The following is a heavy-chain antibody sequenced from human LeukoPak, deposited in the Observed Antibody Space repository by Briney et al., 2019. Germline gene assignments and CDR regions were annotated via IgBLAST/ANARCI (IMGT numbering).Heavy chain of an antibody. CDR1: GFTVSSNY. Sequence: GGSLRLSCAASGFTVSSNYMSWVRQAPGKGLEWVSVIYSGGSTYYADSVKGRFTISRDNAKNSLYLQMNSLRAEDTAVYYCARPGSSSPFDYWGQGTLVTVSS. J-gene: IGHJ4*02. D-gene: IGHD6-13*01. CDR2: IYSGGST. V-gene: IGHV3-53*01. CDR3: ARPGSSSPFDY.